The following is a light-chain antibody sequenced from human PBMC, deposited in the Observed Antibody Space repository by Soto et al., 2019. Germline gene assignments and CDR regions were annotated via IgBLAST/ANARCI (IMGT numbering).Light chain of an antibody. CDR3: SSYTSSSTLVV. J-gene: IGLJ2*01. Sequence: QSALTQPASVAGSPGQSITISCTGTSSDVGGYNYVSWYQQHPAKAPKLVIYDVSNRPSGVSNRFSGSKSGNTAALTTSGLQAEDEADYYCSSYTSSSTLVVFGGGTKLTVL. CDR1: SSDVGGYNY. V-gene: IGLV2-14*01. CDR2: DVS.